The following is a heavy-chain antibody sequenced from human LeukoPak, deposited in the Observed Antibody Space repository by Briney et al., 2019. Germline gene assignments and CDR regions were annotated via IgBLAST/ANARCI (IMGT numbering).Heavy chain of an antibody. Sequence: GGSLRLSCAASGFTFSSYGMHWVRQAPGKGLEWVAATWYDGSNKYYADSVKGRFTISRDNSKNTLYLQMNSLRAEDTAVYFCARGGHCSTTSCSNYDGMDVWGQGTTLTVSS. CDR3: ARGGHCSTTSCSNYDGMDV. V-gene: IGHV3-33*01. CDR1: GFTFSSYG. D-gene: IGHD2-2*01. J-gene: IGHJ6*02. CDR2: TWYDGSNK.